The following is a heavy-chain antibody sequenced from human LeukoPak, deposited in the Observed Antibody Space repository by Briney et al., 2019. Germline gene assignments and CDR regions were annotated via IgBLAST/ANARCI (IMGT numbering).Heavy chain of an antibody. CDR2: IYSSGTT. CDR1: GGSISSYY. CDR3: ARAPVVVPAAIHYYYMDV. D-gene: IGHD2-2*01. J-gene: IGHJ6*03. Sequence: SETLSLTCIVSGGSISSYYWSWIRQPPGKGLEWIGNIYSSGTTNYNPSLKSRVTISVDTSKNQFSLKLSSVTAADTAVYYCARAPVVVPAAIHYYYMDVWGKGTTVTVSS. V-gene: IGHV4-59*13.